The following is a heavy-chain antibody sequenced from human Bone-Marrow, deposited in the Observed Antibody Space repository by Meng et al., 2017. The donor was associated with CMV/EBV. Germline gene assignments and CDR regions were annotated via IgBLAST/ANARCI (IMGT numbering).Heavy chain of an antibody. J-gene: IGHJ4*02. D-gene: IGHD5-12*01. CDR1: GFTFSSYE. CDR2: ISSSGSTI. CDR3: ARAQALQWLRSKGVFDY. V-gene: IGHV3-48*03. Sequence: GQSLKISCAAPGFTFSSYEMNWVRQAPGKGLEWVSYISSSGSTIYYADSVKGRFTISRDNAKNSLYLQMNSLRAEDTAVYYCARAQALQWLRSKGVFDYWGQGTLVTVSS.